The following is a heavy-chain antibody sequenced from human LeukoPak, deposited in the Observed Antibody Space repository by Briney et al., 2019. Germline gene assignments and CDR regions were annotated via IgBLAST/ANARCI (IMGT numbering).Heavy chain of an antibody. CDR3: ASDGGSIRRGGDY. CDR2: IIPIFGTA. D-gene: IGHD2-15*01. V-gene: IGHV1-69*01. CDR1: GGTFSSYA. J-gene: IGHJ4*02. Sequence: ASVKVYCKASGGTFSSYAISWVRRAPGQGLEWMGGIIPIFGTANYAQKFQGRVTITADESTSTAYMELSSLRSEDTAVYYCASDGGSIRRGGDYWGQGTLVTVSS.